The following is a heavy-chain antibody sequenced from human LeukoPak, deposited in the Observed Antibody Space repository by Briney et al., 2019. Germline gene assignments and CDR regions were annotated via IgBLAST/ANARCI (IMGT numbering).Heavy chain of an antibody. CDR2: ISSSGSTI. CDR1: GFTFSDYY. D-gene: IGHD4-11*01. Sequence: GSLSLSFAASGFTFSDYYMSWIRQAPGKGLEWVSYISSSGSTIYYADSVKGRFTISRDNAKNSLYLQMNSLRAEDTAVYYCARGTTVTSNWFDPWGQGTLVTVSS. J-gene: IGHJ5*02. CDR3: ARGTTVTSNWFDP. V-gene: IGHV3-11*01.